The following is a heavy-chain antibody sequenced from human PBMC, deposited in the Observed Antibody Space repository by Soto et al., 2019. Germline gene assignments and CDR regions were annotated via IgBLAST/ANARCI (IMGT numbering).Heavy chain of an antibody. CDR3: AKDDTYYDSSGLVDY. CDR1: GFTFSGSA. J-gene: IGHJ4*02. D-gene: IGHD3-22*01. CDR2: IRDKANSYAT. Sequence: PGGSLRLSCAASGFTFSGSAMHWVRQASGKGLEWVGRIRDKANSYATAYTASVKGRFTISRDDSKNTAYLQMNSLRAEDTAVYYCAKDDTYYDSSGLVDYWGQGTLVTVSS. V-gene: IGHV3-73*01.